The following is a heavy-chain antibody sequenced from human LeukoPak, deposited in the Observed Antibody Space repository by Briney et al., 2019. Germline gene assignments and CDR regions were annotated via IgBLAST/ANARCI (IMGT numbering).Heavy chain of an antibody. Sequence: SETLSLTCTVSGGSISNSKYYWGWIRQPPGKGLEWIASIAYSGHTYYNPSLKSRVTISLDTSRDQFSLKLNSVTAADTAVYYCARTRHSYYMDVWGKGTTVTVSS. CDR1: GGSISNSKYY. J-gene: IGHJ6*03. CDR2: IAYSGHT. CDR3: ARTRHSYYMDV. V-gene: IGHV4-39*07.